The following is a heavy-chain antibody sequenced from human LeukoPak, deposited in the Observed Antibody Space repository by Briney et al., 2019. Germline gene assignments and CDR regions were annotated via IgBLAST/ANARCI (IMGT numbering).Heavy chain of an antibody. CDR3: ARSPTRVTMIVVVSNLNAFDI. Sequence: PGGSLRLSCAASGFTFSSYAMSWVRQAPGKGLEWVSAISGSGGSTYYADSVKGRFTISRDNSKNTLYLQMNSLRAEDTAVYYCARSPTRVTMIVVVSNLNAFDIWGQGTMVTVSS. J-gene: IGHJ3*02. CDR2: ISGSGGST. V-gene: IGHV3-23*01. CDR1: GFTFSSYA. D-gene: IGHD3-22*01.